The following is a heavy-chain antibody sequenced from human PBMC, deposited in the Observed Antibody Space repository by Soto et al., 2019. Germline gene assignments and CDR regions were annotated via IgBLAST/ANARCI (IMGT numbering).Heavy chain of an antibody. CDR1: GFTFRGLG. CDR3: AKQYEFGGLEDY. D-gene: IGHD3-3*01. V-gene: IGHV3-30*18. Sequence: QVQLVESGGGVVQPGTSLRLSCAASGFTFRGLGMHWVRQVPGKGLEGVAAISNDGRSKYYADSVKGRFSISRDNSENTMYLQMNSLRVEDTAMYYCAKQYEFGGLEDYWGQGTLVTVSS. J-gene: IGHJ4*02. CDR2: ISNDGRSK.